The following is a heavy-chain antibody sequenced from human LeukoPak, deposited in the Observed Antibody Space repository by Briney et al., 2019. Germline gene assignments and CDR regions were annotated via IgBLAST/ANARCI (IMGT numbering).Heavy chain of an antibody. CDR1: GGSISSSSYY. D-gene: IGHD6-19*01. Sequence: SETLSLTCTVSGGSISSSSYYWGWIRQPPGKGLEWIGSTYYSGSTYYNPSLKSRVTISVDTSKNQFSLKLSSVTAADTAVYYCARQWLFQLPDAFDIWGQGTMVTVSS. CDR2: TYYSGST. V-gene: IGHV4-39*01. J-gene: IGHJ3*02. CDR3: ARQWLFQLPDAFDI.